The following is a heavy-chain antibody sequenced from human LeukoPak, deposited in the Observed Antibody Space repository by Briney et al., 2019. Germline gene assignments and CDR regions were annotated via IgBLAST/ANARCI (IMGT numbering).Heavy chain of an antibody. D-gene: IGHD3-10*01. Sequence: GGSLRLSCTASTFTFSSYAMSWVRQAPGKGLEWVSGISGTGGSTYYTDSARGRFTISRDNSKDTVYLQMNDLRAEDTATYYCATKAKFGPYYLDSWGQGTLVTVSS. V-gene: IGHV3-23*01. J-gene: IGHJ4*02. CDR2: ISGTGGST. CDR1: TFTFSSYA. CDR3: ATKAKFGPYYLDS.